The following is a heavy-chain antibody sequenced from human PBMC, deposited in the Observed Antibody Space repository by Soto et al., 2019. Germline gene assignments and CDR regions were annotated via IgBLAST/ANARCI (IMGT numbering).Heavy chain of an antibody. CDR2: INPNSGGT. CDR1: GYTFTGYY. D-gene: IGHD2-15*01. Sequence: ASVKVSCKASGYTFTGYYMQWVRQAPGQGLEWMGWINPNSGGTNYAQKFQGWVTMTRDTSISTAYMELSRLRSDDTAVYYCARDGSGGAYYYYYYGMDVWGQGTTVTVSS. J-gene: IGHJ6*02. CDR3: ARDGSGGAYYYYYYGMDV. V-gene: IGHV1-2*04.